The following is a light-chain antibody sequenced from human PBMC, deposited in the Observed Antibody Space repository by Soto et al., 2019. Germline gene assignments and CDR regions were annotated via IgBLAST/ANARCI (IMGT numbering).Light chain of an antibody. Sequence: QSVLTQPPSVSGAPGQRVTISCTGGSSNFRAGYDVHWYQQLPGTAPKLLIYTNTNRPSGVPDRFSGSKSGTSASLAITGLQAEDEADYYCQSYDSSLSRYVFGAGTKVTVL. CDR2: TNT. CDR3: QSYDSSLSRYV. J-gene: IGLJ1*01. CDR1: SSNFRAGYD. V-gene: IGLV1-40*01.